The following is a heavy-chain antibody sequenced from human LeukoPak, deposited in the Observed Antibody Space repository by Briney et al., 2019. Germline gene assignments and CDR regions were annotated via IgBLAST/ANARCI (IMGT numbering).Heavy chain of an antibody. CDR3: ACSREYYDILTGFNFDY. CDR2: IDPSDSYT. J-gene: IGHJ4*02. V-gene: IGHV5-10-1*01. CDR1: AYSFTSNW. Sequence: GESLRISCKGSAYSFTSNWISWVRQMPGKGLEWMGRIDPSDSYTNYSPSFQGHVTISADKSISTAYLQWSSLKASDTAMYYCACSREYYDILTGFNFDYWGQGTLVTVSS. D-gene: IGHD3-9*01.